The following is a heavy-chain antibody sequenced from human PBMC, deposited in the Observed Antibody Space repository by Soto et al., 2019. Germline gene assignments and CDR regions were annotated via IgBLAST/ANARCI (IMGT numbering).Heavy chain of an antibody. CDR2: IYGDDNK. D-gene: IGHD1-1*01. CDR3: VHRHNFGEFDS. V-gene: IGHV2-5*02. J-gene: IGHJ5*01. CDR1: GFLFSSSAVG. Sequence: SGPTLVNPTQTLMLTCTFSGFLFSSSAVGVGWVRQPPGKALEWLALIYGDDNKRYSPFLKSRLTITKDTSKKQVILTMTNMDPADTATYYCVHRHNFGEFDSWGQGTLVTVSS.